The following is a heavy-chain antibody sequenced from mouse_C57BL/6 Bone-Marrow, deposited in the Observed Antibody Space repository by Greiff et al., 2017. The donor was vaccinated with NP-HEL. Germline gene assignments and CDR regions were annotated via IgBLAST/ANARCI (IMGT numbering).Heavy chain of an antibody. CDR3: ARHDYDCDAWFAY. J-gene: IGHJ3*01. Sequence: EVQLVESGGDLVKPGGSLKLSCAASGFTFSSYGMSWVRQTPDKRLEWVATISSGGSYTYYPDSVKGRFTISRDNAKNTLYLQMSSLKSEDTAMYYCARHDYDCDAWFAYWGQGTLVTVSA. CDR1: GFTFSSYG. CDR2: ISSGGSYT. D-gene: IGHD2-4*01. V-gene: IGHV5-6*01.